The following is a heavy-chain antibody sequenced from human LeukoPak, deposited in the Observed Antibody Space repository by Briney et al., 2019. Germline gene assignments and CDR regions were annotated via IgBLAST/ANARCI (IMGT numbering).Heavy chain of an antibody. V-gene: IGHV1-2*02. D-gene: IGHD3-22*01. J-gene: IGHJ4*02. CDR3: AVLDSSGYYPFDY. CDR1: GYTFTGYY. CDR2: INPNSGGT. Sequence: GASVKVSCKASGYTFTGYYMHWVRQAPGQGLEWMGWINPNSGGTNYAQKFQDRVTMTRDTSIGTAYMELSRLRSDDTAVYYCAVLDSSGYYPFDYWGQGTLVTVSS.